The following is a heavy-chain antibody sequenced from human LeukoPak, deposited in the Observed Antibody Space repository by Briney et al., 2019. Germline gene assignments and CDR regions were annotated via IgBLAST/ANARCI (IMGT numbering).Heavy chain of an antibody. Sequence: SETLSLTCTASGGSISSSSYYWGWIRQPPGKGLEWIGSIYYSGSTYYNPSLKSRVTISVDTSKNQFSLKLSSVTAADTAVYYCARDYGDYVDAFDIWGQGTMVTVSS. V-gene: IGHV4-39*01. D-gene: IGHD4-17*01. CDR3: ARDYGDYVDAFDI. J-gene: IGHJ3*02. CDR1: GGSISSSSYY. CDR2: IYYSGST.